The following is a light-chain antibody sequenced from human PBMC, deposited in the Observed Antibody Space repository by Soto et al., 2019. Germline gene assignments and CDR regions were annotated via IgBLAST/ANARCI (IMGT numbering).Light chain of an antibody. CDR1: QTISTY. Sequence: DIQMTQSPSTLSASVGDRVTITCWTSQTISTYLNWYQHKPGKAPEVLIYAASNLQSGVPSRFSGSGSGTDFTLTSSSLQPADSATYYCQQSYRTPITFGQGTRLEIK. CDR2: AAS. J-gene: IGKJ5*01. V-gene: IGKV1-39*01. CDR3: QQSYRTPIT.